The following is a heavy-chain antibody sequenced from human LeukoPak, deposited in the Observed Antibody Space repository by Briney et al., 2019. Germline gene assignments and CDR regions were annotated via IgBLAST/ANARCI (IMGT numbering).Heavy chain of an antibody. Sequence: PGGSLRLSCAVSGFTFSGFWMSWSRQAPGKGLEWVASINSDGSEGYYADVVKGRFTISRDNAKNSLYLQINSLRAEDTAVYYCASSELLLRGYYYYYGMDVWGQGTTVTVSS. V-gene: IGHV3-7*03. D-gene: IGHD1-26*01. CDR1: GFTFSGFW. J-gene: IGHJ6*02. CDR3: ASSELLLRGYYYYYGMDV. CDR2: INSDGSEG.